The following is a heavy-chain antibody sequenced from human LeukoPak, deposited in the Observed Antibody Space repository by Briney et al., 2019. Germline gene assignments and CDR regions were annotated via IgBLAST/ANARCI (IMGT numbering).Heavy chain of an antibody. Sequence: PSETLSLTCTVSGGSISSYYWSWIRQPPGKGLEWIGYIYYSGSTNYNPSLKSRVTISVDTSKNQFSLKLSSVTAADTAVYYCARLMITFGGVIDRDPYYFDYWGQGTLVTVSS. J-gene: IGHJ4*02. V-gene: IGHV4-59*08. CDR3: ARLMITFGGVIDRDPYYFDY. CDR2: IYYSGST. D-gene: IGHD3-16*02. CDR1: GGSISSYY.